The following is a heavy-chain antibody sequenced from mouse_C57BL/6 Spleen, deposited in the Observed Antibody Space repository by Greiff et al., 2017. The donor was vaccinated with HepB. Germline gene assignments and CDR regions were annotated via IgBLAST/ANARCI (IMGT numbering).Heavy chain of an antibody. D-gene: IGHD6-1*01. J-gene: IGHJ2*01. CDR2: IYPGSGNT. CDR3: ARGQPRDYFDY. CDR1: GYSFTSYY. V-gene: IGHV1-66*01. Sequence: VQLQQSGPELVKPGASVKISCKASGYSFTSYYIHWVKQRPGQGLEWIGWIYPGSGNTKYNEKFKGKATLTADTSSSTAYMQLSSLTSEDSAVYYCARGQPRDYFDYWGQGTTLTVSS.